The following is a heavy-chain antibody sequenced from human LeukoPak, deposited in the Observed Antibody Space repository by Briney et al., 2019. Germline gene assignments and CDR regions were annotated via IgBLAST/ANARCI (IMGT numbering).Heavy chain of an antibody. CDR3: ARGREKDYDYVWGSYRLNWFDP. D-gene: IGHD3-16*02. Sequence: TPSETLSLTCTVSGGSISSYYWSWIRQPPGKGLEWIGYIYYSGSTNYNPSLKSRVTISVDTSKNQFSLKLSSVTAADTAVYYCARGREKDYDYVWGSYRLNWFDPWGQGTLVTVSS. CDR2: IYYSGST. CDR1: GGSISSYY. V-gene: IGHV4-59*01. J-gene: IGHJ5*02.